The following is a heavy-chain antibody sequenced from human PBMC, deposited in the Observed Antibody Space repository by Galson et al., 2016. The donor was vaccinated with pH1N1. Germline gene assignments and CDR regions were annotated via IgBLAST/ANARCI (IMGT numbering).Heavy chain of an antibody. J-gene: IGHJ4*02. CDR2: IGDAI. CDR1: GFTFGAHT. CDR3: TRDVPFTSFDY. D-gene: IGHD3-3*02. V-gene: IGHV3-21*06. Sequence: SLRLSCAASGFTFGAHTMNWVRQAPGKGLEWDASIGDAIFYADSVRGRFTISRDNAKSTLYLQMNSLRAEDTSIYYCTRDVPFTSFDYWGQGTLVTVSS.